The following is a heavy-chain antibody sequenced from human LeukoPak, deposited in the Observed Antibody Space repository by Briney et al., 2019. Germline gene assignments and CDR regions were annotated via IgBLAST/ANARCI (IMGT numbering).Heavy chain of an antibody. V-gene: IGHV6-1*01. CDR2: TYYRSKWYN. Sequence: SQTLSLTCAISGDSVSNNSAAWNWIRPSPSRGLEWLGRTYYRSKWYNDYAVSVKSRITINPDTSKNQFSLQLNSVTPEDTAVYYCARESWDIEGYNWFDSWGQGTLVTVSS. CDR3: ARESWDIEGYNWFDS. D-gene: IGHD2-15*01. J-gene: IGHJ5*01. CDR1: GDSVSNNSAA.